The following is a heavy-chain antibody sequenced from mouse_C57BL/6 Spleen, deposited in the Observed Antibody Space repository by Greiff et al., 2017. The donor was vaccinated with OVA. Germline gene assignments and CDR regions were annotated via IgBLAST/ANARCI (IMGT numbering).Heavy chain of an antibody. D-gene: IGHD1-1*01. CDR3: ARQITTVVAPFAY. CDR1: GFTFSSYG. Sequence: VQLKESGGDLVKPGGSLKLSCAASGFTFSSYGMSWVRQTPDKRLEWVATISSGGSYTYYPDSVKGRFTISRDNAKNTLYLQMSSLKSEDTAMYYCARQITTVVAPFAYWGQGTLVTVSA. V-gene: IGHV5-6*01. J-gene: IGHJ3*01. CDR2: ISSGGSYT.